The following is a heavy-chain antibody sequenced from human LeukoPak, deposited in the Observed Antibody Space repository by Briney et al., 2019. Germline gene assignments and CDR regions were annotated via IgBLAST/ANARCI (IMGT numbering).Heavy chain of an antibody. CDR3: AKVDTAGGWLQSMGYYMDV. J-gene: IGHJ6*03. D-gene: IGHD5-24*01. CDR1: GFTFSSYA. CDR2: ISGSGGST. V-gene: IGHV3-23*01. Sequence: GGSLRLSCAASGFTFSSYAMSWVRQAPGKGLEWVSAISGSGGSTYYADSVKGRFTISRENSKNTLYLQMNSLRAEDTAVYYCAKVDTAGGWLQSMGYYMDVWGKGTTVTVSS.